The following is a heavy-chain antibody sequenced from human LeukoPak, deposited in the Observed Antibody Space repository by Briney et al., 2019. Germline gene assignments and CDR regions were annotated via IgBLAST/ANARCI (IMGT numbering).Heavy chain of an antibody. V-gene: IGHV3-33*01. D-gene: IGHD5-18*01. CDR1: GFTFSSYG. J-gene: IGHJ6*04. CDR3: ARDALWEGLYYGMDV. CDR2: IWYDGSNK. Sequence: QPGGSLRLSCAASGFTFSSYGMHWVRQAPGKGLEWVAVIWYDGSNKYYADSVKGRFTISRDNSKNTLYLQMNSLRAEDTAVYYCARDALWEGLYYGMDVWGKGTTVTVSS.